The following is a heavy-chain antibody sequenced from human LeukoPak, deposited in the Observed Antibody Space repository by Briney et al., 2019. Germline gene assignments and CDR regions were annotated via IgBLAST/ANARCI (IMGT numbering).Heavy chain of an antibody. CDR1: GFTFSGYG. CDR3: ARDLGDIVVVVAASEGFDY. V-gene: IGHV3-33*01. Sequence: GGSLRLSCAASGFTFSGYGMHWVRQAPGKGLEWVAVIWYDGSNKYYADSVKGRFTISRDNAKNSLYLQMNSLRAEDTAVYYCARDLGDIVVVVAASEGFDYWGQGTLVTVSS. D-gene: IGHD2-15*01. J-gene: IGHJ4*02. CDR2: IWYDGSNK.